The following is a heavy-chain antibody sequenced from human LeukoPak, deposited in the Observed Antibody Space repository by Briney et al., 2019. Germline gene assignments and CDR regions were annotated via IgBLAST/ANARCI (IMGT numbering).Heavy chain of an antibody. CDR2: INSDGSIT. J-gene: IGHJ3*01. Sequence: GGSLRLSCAASGFTFSSYWMHWVRQAPGKGLVWVSRINSDGSITSYADSVKGRFTISRDNAKNTLYLQMNSLRAEDTAVYYCARGWGYFGSGHAFDVWGQGTMVTVSS. D-gene: IGHD3-10*01. V-gene: IGHV3-74*01. CDR3: ARGWGYFGSGHAFDV. CDR1: GFTFSSYW.